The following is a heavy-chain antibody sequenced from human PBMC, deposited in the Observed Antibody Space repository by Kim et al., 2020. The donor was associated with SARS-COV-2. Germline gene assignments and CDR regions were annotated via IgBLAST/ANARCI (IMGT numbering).Heavy chain of an antibody. D-gene: IGHD3-10*01. CDR2: IWYDGSNK. Sequence: GGSLRLSCAASVFTFSSYGMHWVRQAPGKGLEWVAVIWYDGSNKYYADSVKGRFTISRDNSKNTLYLQMNSLRAEDTAVYYCPRDRLPFITMVRGVMRYSSYGMDVWGQGPTVTVSS. CDR3: PRDRLPFITMVRGVMRYSSYGMDV. CDR1: VFTFSSYG. J-gene: IGHJ6*02. V-gene: IGHV3-33*01.